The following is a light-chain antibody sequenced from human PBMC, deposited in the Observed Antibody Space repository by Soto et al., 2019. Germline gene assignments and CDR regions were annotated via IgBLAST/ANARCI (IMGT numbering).Light chain of an antibody. V-gene: IGKV3-20*01. CDR3: QQYGSSPRLT. CDR1: QTVNSR. Sequence: EIVLTQSPATLSSSPGERATLSCRASQTVNSRLAWYQHKPGQAPRLLIYHTSNRATGIPARFSGSGSGTDFTLTISRLEPEDFAVYYCQQYGSSPRLTFGGGTEVDIK. CDR2: HTS. J-gene: IGKJ4*01.